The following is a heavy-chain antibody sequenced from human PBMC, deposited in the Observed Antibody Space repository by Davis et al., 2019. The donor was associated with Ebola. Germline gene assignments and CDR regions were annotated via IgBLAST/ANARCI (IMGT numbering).Heavy chain of an antibody. CDR3: ARGKIVVVPAALYYYYYGMDV. CDR2: INHSGST. V-gene: IGHV4-34*01. CDR1: GGSFSGYY. J-gene: IGHJ6*02. Sequence: MPSETLSLTCAVYGGSFSGYYWTWIRQPPGKGLEWIGEINHSGSTNYNPSLKSRVTISVDTSKNQVSLRLSSVTAADTAVYYCARGKIVVVPAALYYYYYGMDVWGQGTTVTVSS. D-gene: IGHD2-2*01.